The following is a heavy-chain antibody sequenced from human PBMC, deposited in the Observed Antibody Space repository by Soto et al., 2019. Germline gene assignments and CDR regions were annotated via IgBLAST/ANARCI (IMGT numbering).Heavy chain of an antibody. J-gene: IGHJ6*03. CDR3: ARGAAYSSSWFHYYYYMDV. D-gene: IGHD6-13*01. V-gene: IGHV3-33*01. CDR1: GFTFSSYG. Sequence: QVQLVESGGGVVQPGRSLRLSCAASGFTFSSYGMHWVRQAPGKGLEWVAVLWYDGSNKYYADSVKGRFTISRDNSKNTLYLQMNSLRAEDTAVYYCARGAAYSSSWFHYYYYMDVWGKGTTVTVSS. CDR2: LWYDGSNK.